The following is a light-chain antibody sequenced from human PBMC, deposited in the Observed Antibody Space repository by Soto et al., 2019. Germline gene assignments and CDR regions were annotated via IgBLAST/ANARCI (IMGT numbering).Light chain of an antibody. CDR1: QSVSSY. Sequence: EIVLTQSPATLSLSPGERATLSCRASQSVSSYLAWYQQKPGQAPRLLIYGASTRATGLPARFSGSGSVTEFTLTISSLQSEDFALYYCQQYNNWPITFGQGTRLEIK. J-gene: IGKJ5*01. V-gene: IGKV3-15*01. CDR2: GAS. CDR3: QQYNNWPIT.